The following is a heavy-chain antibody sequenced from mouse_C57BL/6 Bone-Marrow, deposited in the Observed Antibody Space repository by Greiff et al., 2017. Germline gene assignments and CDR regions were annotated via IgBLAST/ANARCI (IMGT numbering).Heavy chain of an antibody. Sequence: VQLQQSGAELVRPGASVTLSCKASGYTFTDYEMHWVKQTPVHGLEWIGAIDPETGGTAYNQKFKGKAILTADKSSSTAYMELRSLTSEDSAVYYCTRGRSNPAWFAYWGQGTLVTVSA. D-gene: IGHD2-5*01. J-gene: IGHJ3*01. CDR3: TRGRSNPAWFAY. CDR2: IDPETGGT. V-gene: IGHV1-15*01. CDR1: GYTFTDYE.